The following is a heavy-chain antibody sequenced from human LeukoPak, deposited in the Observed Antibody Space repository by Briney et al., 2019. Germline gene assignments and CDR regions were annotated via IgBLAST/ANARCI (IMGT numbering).Heavy chain of an antibody. J-gene: IGHJ4*02. CDR1: QLIFSKYG. D-gene: IGHD3-3*01. CDR3: ARLTIYDDTDY. Sequence: GGSLRLSCTGSQLIFSKYGLNWVRQSPGKGLEWISSITRSGSNIDYADSVRGRFTISRDNAKNSLFLHMNTLRVEDTAVYYCARLTIYDDTDYWGQGTLVTVSS. CDR2: ITRSGSNI. V-gene: IGHV3-48*03.